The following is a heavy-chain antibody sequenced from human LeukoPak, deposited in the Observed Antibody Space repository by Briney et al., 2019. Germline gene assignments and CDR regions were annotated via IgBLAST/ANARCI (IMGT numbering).Heavy chain of an antibody. CDR3: ARVSHDGMDV. CDR1: GFSFSTYN. Sequence: GGSLRLSCAASGFSFSTYNMNWVRQAPGKGLEWVSSISSNSNYINYADSVKGRFTISRDNAKNSLYLQMSSLRVEDTAVYYCARVSHDGMDVWGQGTTVTVSS. J-gene: IGHJ6*02. CDR2: ISSNSNYI. V-gene: IGHV3-21*01.